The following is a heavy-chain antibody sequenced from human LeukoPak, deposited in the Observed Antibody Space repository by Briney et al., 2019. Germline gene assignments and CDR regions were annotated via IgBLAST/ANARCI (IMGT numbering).Heavy chain of an antibody. J-gene: IGHJ5*02. CDR2: IIGSGDSN. CDR3: TKREKYSYGHP. V-gene: IGHV3-23*01. D-gene: IGHD5-18*01. Sequence: GESLRLSCAASRFTVSTYAMSWLRQAPGKGLEWVSSIIGSGDSNHYADSVKGRFTISRNNSKNTVYLQMNSLGADDTAVYYCTKREKYSYGHPWGQGTLVTVSS. CDR1: RFTVSTYA.